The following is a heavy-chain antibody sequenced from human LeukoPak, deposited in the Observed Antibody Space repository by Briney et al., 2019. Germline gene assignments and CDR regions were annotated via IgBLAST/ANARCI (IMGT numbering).Heavy chain of an antibody. J-gene: IGHJ4*02. CDR1: GGSISSSSYY. V-gene: IGHV4-30-4*08. D-gene: IGHD5-24*01. CDR2: IYYSRST. Sequence: SETLSLTCTVSGGSISSSSYYWGWIRQPPGKGLEWIGYIYYSRSTSYSPSLKSRLTISVDTSKNQFSLKLSSVTAADTAVYYCARDGYNSGYFDYWGQGTLVTVSS. CDR3: ARDGYNSGYFDY.